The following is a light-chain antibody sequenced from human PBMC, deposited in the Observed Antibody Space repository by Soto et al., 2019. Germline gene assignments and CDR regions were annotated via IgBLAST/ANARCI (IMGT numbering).Light chain of an antibody. J-gene: IGKJ5*01. Sequence: EVVLTQSPATLSLSPGERATLSCRASQSVNRYLAWYQQKPGQAPRLLIYDTSNRATGIPARFSGSGSGTDFTRTISSLEPEDFAVYYCQQREHWPPITFGQGTRLEI. V-gene: IGKV3-11*01. CDR2: DTS. CDR1: QSVNRY. CDR3: QQREHWPPIT.